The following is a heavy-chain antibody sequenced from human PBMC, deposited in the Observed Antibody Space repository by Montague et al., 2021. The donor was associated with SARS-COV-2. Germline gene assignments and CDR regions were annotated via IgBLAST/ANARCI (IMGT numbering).Heavy chain of an antibody. CDR3: ARDRGGSYPLDY. CDR1: GFTFSSYS. J-gene: IGHJ4*02. V-gene: IGHV3-21*01. D-gene: IGHD1-26*01. CDR2: ISSSSSYI. Sequence: SLRLSCAASGFTFSSYSMNWVRQAPGKGLEWVSSISSSSSYIYYADSVKGRFTISRDNAKNSLYLQMNSLRDEDTAVYYCARDRGGSYPLDYWGQGTLVTVSS.